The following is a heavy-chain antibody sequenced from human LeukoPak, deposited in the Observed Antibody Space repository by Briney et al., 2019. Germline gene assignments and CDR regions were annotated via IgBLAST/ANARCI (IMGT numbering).Heavy chain of an antibody. D-gene: IGHD1-26*01. CDR2: INHSGGT. CDR3: ARWGHGAFDI. CDR1: GGSFSGYY. Sequence: SETLSLTCAVYGGSFSGYYWSWICQSPEKGLEWIGEINHSGGTNYKPSLKSRITISVDTSENQFSLKLSSVTAADTAVYYCARWGHGAFDIWGQGTMVTVSS. J-gene: IGHJ3*02. V-gene: IGHV4-34*01.